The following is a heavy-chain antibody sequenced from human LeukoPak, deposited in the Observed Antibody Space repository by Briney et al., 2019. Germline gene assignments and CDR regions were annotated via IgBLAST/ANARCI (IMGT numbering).Heavy chain of an antibody. CDR3: ARGPGNPTVTTHTTPYFDY. D-gene: IGHD4-17*01. V-gene: IGHV1-2*06. J-gene: IGHJ4*02. CDR1: GYTFTGYY. Sequence: GASVKVSCKASGYTFTGYYMHWVGQAPGQGLEWMGRINPNSGGTNYAQKFQGRVTMTRDTSISTAYMELSRLRSDDTAVYYCARGPGNPTVTTHTTPYFDYWGQGTLVTVSS. CDR2: INPNSGGT.